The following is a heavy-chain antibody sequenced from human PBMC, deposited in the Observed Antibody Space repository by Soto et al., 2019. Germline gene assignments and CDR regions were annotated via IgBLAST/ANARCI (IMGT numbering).Heavy chain of an antibody. Sequence: ASVKVSCKASGYTFTSYDINWVRQATGQGLEWMGWMNPNSGNTGYAQKFQGRVTMTRNTSISTAYMELSSLRSEDTAVYYCARGLDPSGYGTLLGIWGQGTMVTVSS. J-gene: IGHJ3*02. CDR3: ARGLDPSGYGTLLGI. V-gene: IGHV1-8*01. CDR2: MNPNSGNT. CDR1: GYTFTSYD. D-gene: IGHD5-12*01.